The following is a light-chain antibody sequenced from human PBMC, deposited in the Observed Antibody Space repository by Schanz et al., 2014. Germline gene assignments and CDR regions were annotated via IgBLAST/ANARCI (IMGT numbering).Light chain of an antibody. Sequence: QSALAQPASVSGSPGQSITISCTGTTRDVANHNIVSWYQQHPGKAPKLMIYDDIKRPSGVSIRFSGSTSGNTASLTISGLQAEDEADYYCCSYAGDWVFGGGTKLTVL. J-gene: IGLJ3*02. CDR3: CSYAGDWV. CDR2: DDI. CDR1: TRDVANHNI. V-gene: IGLV2-23*01.